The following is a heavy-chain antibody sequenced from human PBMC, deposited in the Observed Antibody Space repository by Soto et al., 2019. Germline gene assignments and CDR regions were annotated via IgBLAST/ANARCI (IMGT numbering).Heavy chain of an antibody. Sequence: GGSLRLSCAASGFTFSSYGMHWVRQAPGKGLEWVAVISYDGSNKYYADSVKGRSTISRDNSKNTLYLQMNSLRAEDTAVYYCAKMGREDFWSGYPNYYYYGMDVWGQGTTVTVSS. CDR1: GFTFSSYG. CDR3: AKMGREDFWSGYPNYYYYGMDV. CDR2: ISYDGSNK. D-gene: IGHD3-3*01. J-gene: IGHJ6*02. V-gene: IGHV3-30*18.